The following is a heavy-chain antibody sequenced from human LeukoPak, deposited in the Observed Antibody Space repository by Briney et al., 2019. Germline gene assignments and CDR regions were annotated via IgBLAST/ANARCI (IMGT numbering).Heavy chain of an antibody. D-gene: IGHD3-3*01. V-gene: IGHV4-39*01. J-gene: IGHJ4*02. CDR2: IYYSGST. Sequence: PSETLSLTCTVSGGSISNSNYYWGWIRQPPGKGLEWIGSIYYSGSTYYNPSLKSRVTISVDTSKNQFSLKLTSMTVADTGVYFCARRVATSGNFFDYWGPGTLVTVS. CDR3: ARRVATSGNFFDY. CDR1: GGSISNSNYY.